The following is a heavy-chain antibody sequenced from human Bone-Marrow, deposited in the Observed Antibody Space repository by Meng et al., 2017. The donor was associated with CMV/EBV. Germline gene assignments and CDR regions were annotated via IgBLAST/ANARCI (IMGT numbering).Heavy chain of an antibody. D-gene: IGHD4-17*01. Sequence: GGSLRLSCAASGFTFSSYEMNWVRQAPGKGLEWVSYISSSGSTIYYADSVKGRFTISRDNAKNSLYLQMNSLRAEDTAVYYCASGDYPFGDFDYWGQGTLVTVSS. CDR1: GFTFSSYE. V-gene: IGHV3-48*03. CDR3: ASGDYPFGDFDY. CDR2: ISSSGSTI. J-gene: IGHJ4*02.